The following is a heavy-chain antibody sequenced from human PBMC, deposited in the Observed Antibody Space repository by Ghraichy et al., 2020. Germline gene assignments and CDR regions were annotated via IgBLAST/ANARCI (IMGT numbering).Heavy chain of an antibody. CDR2: INHSGST. J-gene: IGHJ4*02. CDR3: ARGFGICSGGSCYLYYFDY. D-gene: IGHD2-15*01. Sequence: SETLSLTCAVYGGSFSGYYWSWIRQPPGKGLEWIGEINHSGSTNYNPSLKSRVTISVDTSKNQFSLKLSSVTAADTAVYYCARGFGICSGGSCYLYYFDYWGQGTLVTVSS. CDR1: GGSFSGYY. V-gene: IGHV4-34*01.